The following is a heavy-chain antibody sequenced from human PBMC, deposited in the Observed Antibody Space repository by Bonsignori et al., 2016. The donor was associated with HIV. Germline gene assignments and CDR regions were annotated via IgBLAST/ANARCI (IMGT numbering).Heavy chain of an antibody. V-gene: IGHV2-5*01. Sequence: QITLKESGPTLVKPTQTLTLTCTFSGFSLSSTGVGVGWIRQPPGKALEWLALIYWNDDKKYSPSLNSRLTITKDTTKNQVVLTMTNMDPVDTATYYCAHRDPGYYCLNYWGQGTLVTVSS. D-gene: IGHD2/OR15-2a*01. J-gene: IGHJ4*02. CDR2: IYWNDDK. CDR3: AHRDPGYYCLNY. CDR1: GFSLSSTGVG.